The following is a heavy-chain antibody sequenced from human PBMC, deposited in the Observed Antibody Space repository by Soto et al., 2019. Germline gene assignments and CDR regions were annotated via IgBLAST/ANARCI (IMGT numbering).Heavy chain of an antibody. D-gene: IGHD4-17*01. Sequence: QVQLVQSGAEVKKPGASVKVSCKASGYTCTSFGITWVRQAPGQGLEWMGWISVYNGKTNYAQKLQGRVTVTRDTSTNTAYMELRSLRSDDTAVYYCAKDDYGKNDGDSLEMWGQGTMVTVSS. CDR1: GYTCTSFG. CDR3: AKDDYGKNDGDSLEM. CDR2: ISVYNGKT. V-gene: IGHV1-18*01. J-gene: IGHJ3*02.